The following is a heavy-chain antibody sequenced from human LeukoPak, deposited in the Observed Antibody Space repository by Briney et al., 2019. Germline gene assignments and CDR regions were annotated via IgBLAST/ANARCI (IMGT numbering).Heavy chain of an antibody. D-gene: IGHD3-10*01. CDR2: VFYEGNT. J-gene: IGHJ4*02. CDR1: GGSLTGYF. CDR3: ARFGFAAGDY. V-gene: IGHV4-59*01. Sequence: SETLSLTCTVSGGSLTGYFWSWIRQPPGKGLEWVGYVFYEGNTNYNPSLKGRVTISVDTSKNQFSLKLSSVTAADTAVYYCARFGFAAGDYWGQGTLVTVSS.